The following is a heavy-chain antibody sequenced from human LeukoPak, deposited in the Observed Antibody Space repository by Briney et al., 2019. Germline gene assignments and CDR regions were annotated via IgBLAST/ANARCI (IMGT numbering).Heavy chain of an antibody. CDR3: ASKGLVGAMAAFDY. V-gene: IGHV3-21*01. J-gene: IGHJ4*02. D-gene: IGHD1-26*01. Sequence: PGGSLRLSCAASGFTFSSYSMNWVRQAPGKGLEWVSSISSSSSYIYYADSVKGRFTISRDNAKNLLYLQMNSLRAEDTAVYYCASKGLVGAMAAFDYWGQGTLVTVSS. CDR1: GFTFSSYS. CDR2: ISSSSSYI.